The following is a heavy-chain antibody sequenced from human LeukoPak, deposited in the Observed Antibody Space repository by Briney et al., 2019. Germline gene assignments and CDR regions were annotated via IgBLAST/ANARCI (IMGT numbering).Heavy chain of an antibody. Sequence: PSETLSLTCTVSGGSISSYYWSWIRQPPGKGLEWIGYIYYSGSTNYNPSLKSRVTISVDTSKNQFSLKLSFVTAADTAVYYCARSRRYSYDAFDIWGQGTMVTVSS. V-gene: IGHV4-59*08. J-gene: IGHJ3*02. CDR1: GGSISSYY. CDR2: IYYSGST. D-gene: IGHD5-18*01. CDR3: ARSRRYSYDAFDI.